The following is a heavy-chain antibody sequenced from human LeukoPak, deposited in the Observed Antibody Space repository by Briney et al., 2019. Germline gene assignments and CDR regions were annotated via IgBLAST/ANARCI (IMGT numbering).Heavy chain of an antibody. Sequence: SVEVSCKASGGTFSSYAISWVRRAPGQGLEWMGGIIPIFGTANYAQKFQGRVTITTDESTSTAYMELSSLRSEDTAVYYCARGIVLRNYYYDSSGQTSLDYWGQGTLVTVSS. J-gene: IGHJ4*02. V-gene: IGHV1-69*05. D-gene: IGHD3-22*01. CDR3: ARGIVLRNYYYDSSGQTSLDY. CDR2: IIPIFGTA. CDR1: GGTFSSYA.